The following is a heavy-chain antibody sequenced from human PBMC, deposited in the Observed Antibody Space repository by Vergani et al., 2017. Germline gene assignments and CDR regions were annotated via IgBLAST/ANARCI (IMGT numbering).Heavy chain of an antibody. V-gene: IGHV3-11*06. CDR3: ARGLSCSSTSCYLGLYYYYMDV. D-gene: IGHD2-2*01. CDR2: ISSSSSYT. J-gene: IGHJ6*03. CDR1: GFTFSDYY. Sequence: QVQLVESGGGLVKPGGSLRLSCAASGFTFSDYYMSWIRQAPGKGLEWVSYISSSSSYTNYADSVKGRFTLSRDNAKISLYLQRNILRAEDTCVYYCARGLSCSSTSCYLGLYYYYMDVWGKGTTVTVSS.